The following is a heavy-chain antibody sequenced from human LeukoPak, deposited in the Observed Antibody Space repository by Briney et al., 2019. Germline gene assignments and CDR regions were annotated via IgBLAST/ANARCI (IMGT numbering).Heavy chain of an antibody. J-gene: IGHJ5*02. V-gene: IGHV3-21*01. CDR2: ISSSSSYI. CDR3: ARDGVYCNSTSCYWDNWFDP. CDR1: GFTFSSYS. D-gene: IGHD2-2*01. Sequence: GGSLILSCAASGFTFSSYSMNWVPQSPGKGLECVSSISSSSSYIYYADSVKGRFTISRDNAKNSLYLQMNSLRAEDTAVYYCARDGVYCNSTSCYWDNWFDPWGQGTLVTVSS.